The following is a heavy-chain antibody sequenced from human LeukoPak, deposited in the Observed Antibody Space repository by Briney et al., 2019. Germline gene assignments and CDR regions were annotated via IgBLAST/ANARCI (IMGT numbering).Heavy chain of an antibody. Sequence: SETLSLTCAVYDGSFTDYNWSWIRQSPGKGLEWIAEIHHTGATNYGPTLKSRVTLSVDTSKNQLSLNLRSVTAADTAVYYCVGNGYDSSGYYFWSDYRGQGTLVTVSS. D-gene: IGHD3-22*01. CDR1: DGSFTDYN. CDR2: IHHTGAT. J-gene: IGHJ4*02. CDR3: VGNGYDSSGYYFWSDY. V-gene: IGHV4-34*01.